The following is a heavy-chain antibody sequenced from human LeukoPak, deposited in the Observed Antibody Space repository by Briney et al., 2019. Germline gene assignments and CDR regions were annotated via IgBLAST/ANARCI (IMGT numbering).Heavy chain of an antibody. D-gene: IGHD4-17*01. CDR1: GFTFSSYG. J-gene: IGHJ4*02. CDR3: ARGGQDYGDYFWYFDY. V-gene: IGHV3-33*01. Sequence: GGSLRLSCAASGFTFSSYGMHWVRQAPGKGLEWVAVIWYDGSNKYYGDSVKGRFTISRDNSKNTLYLQMNSLRAEDTAVYYCARGGQDYGDYFWYFDYWVQGTLVTVSS. CDR2: IWYDGSNK.